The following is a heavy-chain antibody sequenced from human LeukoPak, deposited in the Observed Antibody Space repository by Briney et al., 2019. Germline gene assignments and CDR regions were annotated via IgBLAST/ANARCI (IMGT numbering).Heavy chain of an antibody. Sequence: SVKVSCKASGGTFSSYAISWVRQAPGQGLEWMGGIIPIFGTANYAQKFQGRVTITADESTSTAYMELSSLRSEDTTVYYCARDLRGYCSGGSCYTDYYYYYYMDVWGKGTTVTVSS. D-gene: IGHD2-15*01. CDR2: IIPIFGTA. J-gene: IGHJ6*03. V-gene: IGHV1-69*13. CDR3: ARDLRGYCSGGSCYTDYYYYYYMDV. CDR1: GGTFSSYA.